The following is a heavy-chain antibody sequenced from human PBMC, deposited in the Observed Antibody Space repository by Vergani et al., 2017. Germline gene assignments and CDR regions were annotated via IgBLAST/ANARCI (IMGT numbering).Heavy chain of an antibody. CDR3: ARDQLELGGDGFDI. Sequence: EVQLVESGGGLVQPGGSLRLSCAASGFTFSSYWMNWVRQAPGKGLEWVANIKQDGSEKYYVDSVKGRFTISRDNAKNSLYLEMNSLRAEDTAVYYCARDQLELGGDGFDIWGQGTMVTVSS. D-gene: IGHD1-1*01. CDR1: GFTFSSYW. CDR2: IKQDGSEK. J-gene: IGHJ3*02. V-gene: IGHV3-7*01.